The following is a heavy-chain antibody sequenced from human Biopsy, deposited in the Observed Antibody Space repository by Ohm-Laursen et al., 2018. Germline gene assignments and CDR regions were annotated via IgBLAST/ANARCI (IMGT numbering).Heavy chain of an antibody. V-gene: IGHV3-21*01. CDR2: ISSRSSDI. J-gene: IGHJ2*01. CDR3: ARDLRGHWFFDL. Sequence: SLRLSCTASGFIFSTYTMYWVRQAPGEGLEWVSSISSRSSDIYYADSVKGRFTISRDDSKNTLYLQMNSLRVEDTAVFYCARDLRGHWFFDLWGRGTLVTVSS. D-gene: IGHD5/OR15-5a*01. CDR1: GFIFSTYT.